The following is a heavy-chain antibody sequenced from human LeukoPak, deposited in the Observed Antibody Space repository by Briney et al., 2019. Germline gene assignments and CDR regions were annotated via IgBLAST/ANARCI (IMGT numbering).Heavy chain of an antibody. Sequence: GGSLRLSCAASAFTFSDYCMSWIRQAPGKGLEWVSYISSSGSTIYYADSVKGRFTISRDNSKNTLYLQMDSLRGEDTAVYYCAKDFRIGYSAHFDYWGQGALVTVSS. CDR1: AFTFSDYC. CDR2: ISSSGSTI. D-gene: IGHD2-21*01. V-gene: IGHV3-11*01. CDR3: AKDFRIGYSAHFDY. J-gene: IGHJ4*02.